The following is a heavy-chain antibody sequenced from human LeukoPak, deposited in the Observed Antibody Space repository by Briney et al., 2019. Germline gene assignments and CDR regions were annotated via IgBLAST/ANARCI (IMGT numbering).Heavy chain of an antibody. CDR3: ARTAYYYYGMDF. J-gene: IGHJ6*02. CDR1: GGSISSYY. V-gene: IGHV4-59*08. Sequence: SETLSLTCTVSGGSISSYYWSWIRQPPGKGLEWIGYIYYSGSTNYNPSLKSRVTISVDTSKNQFSLKLSSVTAADTAVYYCARTAYYYYGMDFWGQGTTVTVSS. CDR2: IYYSGST.